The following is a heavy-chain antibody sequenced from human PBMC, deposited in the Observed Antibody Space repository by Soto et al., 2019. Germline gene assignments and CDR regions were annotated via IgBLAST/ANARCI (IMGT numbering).Heavy chain of an antibody. CDR1: GVTLSDYP. J-gene: IGHJ5*02. Sequence: QVQLVQSGAEVKKPGSSVKVSCKASGVTLSDYPINWVRQAPGQGLGWMGGLLPIFGTTIYAQKFQGRLTITADKSMDTAYKELSDLRPEDTAIFYCERAYCAYASFNNWILKWVDPWGQGTLVTVSS. CDR3: ERAYCAYASFNNWILKWVDP. V-gene: IGHV1-69*06. D-gene: IGHD2-21*01. CDR2: LLPIFGTT.